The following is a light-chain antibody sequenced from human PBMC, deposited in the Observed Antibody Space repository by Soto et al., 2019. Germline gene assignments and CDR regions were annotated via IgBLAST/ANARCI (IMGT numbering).Light chain of an antibody. CDR3: TSYTTSSTLV. CDR1: SSDVGGYNY. V-gene: IGLV2-14*01. CDR2: EVS. Sequence: QSALTQPASVSGSPGQSITISCTGTSSDVGGYNYVSWYQQHPGKAPKLMIYEVSNRPSGVSNRFSGSKSGQTASLTISGLQAEDEADYYCTSYTTSSTLVFGTGTKLTVL. J-gene: IGLJ1*01.